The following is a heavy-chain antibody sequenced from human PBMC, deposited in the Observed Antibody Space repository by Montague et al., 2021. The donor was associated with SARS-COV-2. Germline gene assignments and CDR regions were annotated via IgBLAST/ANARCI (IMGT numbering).Heavy chain of an antibody. D-gene: IGHD3-22*01. CDR1: GGSISSSSYY. Sequence: SETLSLTCTVSGGSISSSSYYWGWIRQPPGKGLEWIGSIYYSGSTYYNPSLKSRVTISVDTSKNQFSLKLSSVTAADTAVYYCARFSTSYYYASKVAPATPDGLDLWGQGTMVTVSS. CDR3: ARFSTSYYYASKVAPATPDGLDL. V-gene: IGHV4-39*01. J-gene: IGHJ3*01. CDR2: IYYSGST.